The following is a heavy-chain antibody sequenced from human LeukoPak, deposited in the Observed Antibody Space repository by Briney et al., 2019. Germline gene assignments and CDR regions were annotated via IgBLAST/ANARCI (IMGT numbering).Heavy chain of an antibody. Sequence: ASVKLSCKASGYTFTGYYMHWVRQAPGQGLEWMGWINPKGGGTNYAQKFQGRVTMTRDTSISTAYMELSRLRSDDTAAYYCARPRDTAMPNDAFDIWGQGTMVTVSS. V-gene: IGHV1-2*02. CDR3: ARPRDTAMPNDAFDI. D-gene: IGHD5-18*01. J-gene: IGHJ3*02. CDR2: INPKGGGT. CDR1: GYTFTGYY.